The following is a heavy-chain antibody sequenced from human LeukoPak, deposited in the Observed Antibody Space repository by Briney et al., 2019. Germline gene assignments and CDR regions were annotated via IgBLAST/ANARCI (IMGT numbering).Heavy chain of an antibody. CDR3: ARDFWGIGDY. J-gene: IGHJ4*02. CDR1: WFPLYCYL. CDR2: IKQDGSEK. D-gene: IGHD3-16*01. Sequence: GGLRLSCAGSWFPLYCYLVSWVRPGPGEGVEWVANIKQDGSEKYYVDSVKGRFTISRDNAKNSLYLQMNSLRAEDTAVYYCARDFWGIGDYWGQGTLVTVSS. V-gene: IGHV3-7*01.